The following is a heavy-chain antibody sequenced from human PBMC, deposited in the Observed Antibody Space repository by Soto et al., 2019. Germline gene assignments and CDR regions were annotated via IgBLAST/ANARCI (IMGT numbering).Heavy chain of an antibody. V-gene: IGHV4-59*01. CDR2: VYYTGST. D-gene: IGHD3-22*01. Sequence: SETLSLTCTVSGDSISTFYWGWMRQSPGKELEWIGYVYYTGSTNYNPSLKSRVTISVDRSKNQFSLKLTSANAADTAVYYCARARTVRNYADDSSDYFYFFDYWGQGTQVTVSS. CDR3: ARARTVRNYADDSSDYFYFFDY. CDR1: GDSISTFY. J-gene: IGHJ4*02.